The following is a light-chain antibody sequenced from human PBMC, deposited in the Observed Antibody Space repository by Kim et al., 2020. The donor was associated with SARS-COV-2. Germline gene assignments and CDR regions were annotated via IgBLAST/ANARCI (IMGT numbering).Light chain of an antibody. CDR1: SGHSSYA. CDR3: QTWGTGIPYV. V-gene: IGLV4-69*01. CDR2: LNSDGSH. J-gene: IGLJ1*01. Sequence: VKLACTLSSGHSSYAIAWHQQQPEKGPRYLMKLNSDGSHSKGDGIPDRFSGSSSGAERYLTISSLQSEDEADYYCQTWGTGIPYVFGTGTKVTVL.